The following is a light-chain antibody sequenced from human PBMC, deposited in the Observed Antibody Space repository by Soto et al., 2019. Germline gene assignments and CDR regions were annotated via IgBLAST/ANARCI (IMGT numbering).Light chain of an antibody. Sequence: EIVLTQSPGTLHLSPGAGATLSCRASQSLSSSYLAWYQQKPGQAPRHLIYAASTRATGIPDRFSGSGSETDFTLAISRLEHEDFAVYYCQQYGRSLPLSVGGGTKVEI. V-gene: IGKV3-20*01. CDR3: QQYGRSLPLS. CDR2: AAS. CDR1: QSLSSSY. J-gene: IGKJ4*01.